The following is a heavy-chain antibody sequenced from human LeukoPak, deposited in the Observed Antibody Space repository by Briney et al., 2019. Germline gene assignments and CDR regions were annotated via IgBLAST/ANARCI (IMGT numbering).Heavy chain of an antibody. CDR2: ISSSSSYI. CDR3: ARAAGYNWNDGYAFDI. V-gene: IGHV3-21*01. J-gene: IGHJ3*02. D-gene: IGHD1-20*01. CDR1: RFTFSSYS. Sequence: GGSLRLSCAASRFTFSSYSLNWVRQAPGKGLEWVSSISSSSSYIYYADSAKGRFTISRDNAKNSLYLQMNSLRAEDTAVYYCARAAGYNWNDGYAFDIWGQGTMVTVSS.